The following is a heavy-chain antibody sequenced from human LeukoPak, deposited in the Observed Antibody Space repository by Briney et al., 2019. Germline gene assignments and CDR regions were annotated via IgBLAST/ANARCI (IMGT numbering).Heavy chain of an antibody. CDR2: IYYSGST. CDR3: ARGQGAAAGTRWFDP. D-gene: IGHD6-13*01. J-gene: IGHJ5*02. Sequence: SETLSLTCTVSGGSISSSSYYWGWIRQPPGKGLEWIGSIYYSGSTYYNPSLKSRVTISVDTSKNQFSLKLSSVTAADTAVYYCARGQGAAAGTRWFDPWGQGTLVTVSS. CDR1: GGSISSSSYY. V-gene: IGHV4-39*07.